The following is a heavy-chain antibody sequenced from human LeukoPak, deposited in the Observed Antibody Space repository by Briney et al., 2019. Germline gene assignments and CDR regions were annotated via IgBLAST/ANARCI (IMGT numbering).Heavy chain of an antibody. V-gene: IGHV1-18*01. Sequence: ASVKVSCKASGYTFTSYGISWVRQAPGQGLERMGWISAYNGNTNYAQKLQGRVTMTTDTSTSTAYMELRSLRSDDTAVYYCARVSGYCSSTSCFPGNYWGQGTLVTVSS. CDR1: GYTFTSYG. J-gene: IGHJ4*02. D-gene: IGHD2-2*01. CDR3: ARVSGYCSSTSCFPGNY. CDR2: ISAYNGNT.